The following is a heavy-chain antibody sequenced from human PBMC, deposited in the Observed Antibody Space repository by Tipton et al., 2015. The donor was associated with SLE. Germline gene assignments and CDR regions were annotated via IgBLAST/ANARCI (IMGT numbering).Heavy chain of an antibody. V-gene: IGHV3-66*02. J-gene: IGHJ6*02. CDR1: GFTVSYNY. D-gene: IGHD1-26*01. CDR3: ARDLLPGYYGMDV. Sequence: SLRLSCAASGFTVSYNYMNWVRQAPGKGLDWVSGIYGDGTIYYADSVKGRFTISRDNSKNTLYLQMNSLRAEDTAVYYCARDLLPGYYGMDVWGQGTTVTVSS. CDR2: IYGDGTI.